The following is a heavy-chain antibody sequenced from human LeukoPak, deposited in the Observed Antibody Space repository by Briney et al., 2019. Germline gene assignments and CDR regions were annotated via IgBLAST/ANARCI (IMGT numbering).Heavy chain of an antibody. CDR3: ARVGGWQLKGAFDI. CDR1: GFTFNNYW. D-gene: IGHD6-19*01. V-gene: IGHV3-7*03. CDR2: IKQDGSEI. Sequence: GGSLRLSCAASGFTFNNYWMSWVRQASGKGLEWVANIKQDGSEIDSVDSVKGRLTISRDNAKNSLYLQVNSLKTEDTAVYYCARVGGWQLKGAFDIWGQGTMVTVSS. J-gene: IGHJ3*02.